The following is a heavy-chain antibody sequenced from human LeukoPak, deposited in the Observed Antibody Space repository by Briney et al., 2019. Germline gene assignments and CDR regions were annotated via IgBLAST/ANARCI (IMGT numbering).Heavy chain of an antibody. D-gene: IGHD3-22*01. CDR1: GYSFTSYW. CDR3: ARQLREYYYDSSGYGPIDY. Sequence: GESLKISCKGSGYSFTSYWIGWVRQMPGKGLEWMGIIYPGDSDTRYSPSFQGQVTISADKSISTAYLQWSSLKASDTAMYYCARQLREYYYDSSGYGPIDYWGQGTLVTVSS. CDR2: IYPGDSDT. V-gene: IGHV5-51*01. J-gene: IGHJ4*02.